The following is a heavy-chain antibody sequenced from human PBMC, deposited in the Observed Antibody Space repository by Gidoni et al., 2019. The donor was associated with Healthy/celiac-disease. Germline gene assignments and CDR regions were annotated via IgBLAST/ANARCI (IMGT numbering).Heavy chain of an antibody. CDR1: GFTFSSYS. J-gene: IGHJ3*02. Sequence: EVQLVESGGGLVQPGGSLRLSCAASGFTFSSYSMNWVRKAPGKGLEWVSYISSSSSTIYYADSVKGRFTISRDNAKNSLYLQMNSLRAEDTAVYYCARDAGPSIAAAGTGPDAFDIWGQGTMVTVSS. CDR3: ARDAGPSIAAAGTGPDAFDI. D-gene: IGHD6-13*01. V-gene: IGHV3-48*01. CDR2: ISSSSSTI.